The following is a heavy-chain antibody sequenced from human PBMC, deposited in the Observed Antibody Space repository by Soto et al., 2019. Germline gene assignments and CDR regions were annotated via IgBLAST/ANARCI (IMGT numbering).Heavy chain of an antibody. J-gene: IGHJ4*02. CDR1: GASVSSGNQY. V-gene: IGHV4-61*01. Sequence: QVLMHESGPGLVKPSETLSLTCTVSGASVSSGNQYWSWIRQPPGKRLEWIGFIYNSVITNYSPSLKSRVSLSADTSRNQFSLKMSSVTAADTAVYYCARGWDANSWGQGALVTVSS. CDR3: ARGWDANS. D-gene: IGHD6-19*01. CDR2: IYNSVIT.